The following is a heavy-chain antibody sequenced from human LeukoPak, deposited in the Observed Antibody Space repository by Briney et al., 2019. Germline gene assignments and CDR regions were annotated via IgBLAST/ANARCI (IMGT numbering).Heavy chain of an antibody. CDR3: TKCGKTPEGGSGWCNWFDT. CDR1: GFTFSNYA. D-gene: IGHD3-3*01. V-gene: IGHV3-23*01. J-gene: IGHJ5*02. CDR2: LTGNSNNP. Sequence: GGSLRLSCRAHGFTFSNYAMTWVRQTPGKVLEWVSSLTGNSNNPNYADSVKGRFTISGDNSKNTQYLQMNSVRAEAVSLYPCTKCGKTPEGGSGWCNWFDTWGQGTLVIVSS.